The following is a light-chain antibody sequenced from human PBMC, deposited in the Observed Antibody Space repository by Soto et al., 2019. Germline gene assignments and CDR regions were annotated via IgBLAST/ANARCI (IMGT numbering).Light chain of an antibody. CDR1: QSVSTN. V-gene: IGKV3-11*01. Sequence: EIVVTQSPATLSVPPGERATLSCRASQSVSTNFAWYQQKPGQAPRLLIYGASSRATGIPARFSGSGSGTDFTLTISRLEPEDFAVYYCQQRSNWPPSITFGQGTQLEI. J-gene: IGKJ5*01. CDR2: GAS. CDR3: QQRSNWPPSIT.